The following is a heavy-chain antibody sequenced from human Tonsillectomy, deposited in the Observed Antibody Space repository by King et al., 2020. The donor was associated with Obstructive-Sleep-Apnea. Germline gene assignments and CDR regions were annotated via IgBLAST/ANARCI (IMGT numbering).Heavy chain of an antibody. CDR2: ISGSGGST. CDR1: GFTFSSYA. V-gene: IGHV3-23*04. CDR3: AKLYYYDSSGYPFFDY. J-gene: IGHJ4*02. Sequence: VQLVESGGGLVQPGGSLRLSCAASGFTFSSYAMSWVRQAPGKGLEWVSAISGSGGSTYYADSVKGRFTISRDNSKNTLYLQMNSLRAEDTAVYYCAKLYYYDSSGYPFFDYWGQGTLVTVSS. D-gene: IGHD3-22*01.